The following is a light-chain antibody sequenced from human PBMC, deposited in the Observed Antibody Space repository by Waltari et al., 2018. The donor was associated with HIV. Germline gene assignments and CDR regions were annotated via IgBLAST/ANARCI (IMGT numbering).Light chain of an antibody. J-gene: IGLJ2*01. CDR2: EVS. CDR3: SAYAGSNNLV. V-gene: IGLV2-8*01. CDR1: SSDVGGYNY. Sequence: QSALTQPPSASGSPGQSVTISCTGTSSDVGGYNYVSWYQQHPGKAPKLMMYEVSKRPSGVPDRIPGSKSGNTASRTVSGLQAEDEADYYCSAYAGSNNLVVGGGTKLTVL.